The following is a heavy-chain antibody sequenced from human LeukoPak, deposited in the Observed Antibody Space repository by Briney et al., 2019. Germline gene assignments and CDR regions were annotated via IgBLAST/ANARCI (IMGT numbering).Heavy chain of an antibody. Sequence: TSETLSLTCAVSGGSISSSNWWSWVRQPPGKGLEWIGEIYHSGSTNYNPSLKSRVTISVDKSKNQFSLKLSSVTAADTAVYHCSSDYGDSAVGDYWGQGTLVTVSS. CDR2: IYHSGST. D-gene: IGHD4-17*01. J-gene: IGHJ4*02. V-gene: IGHV4-4*02. CDR3: SSDYGDSAVGDY. CDR1: GGSISSSNW.